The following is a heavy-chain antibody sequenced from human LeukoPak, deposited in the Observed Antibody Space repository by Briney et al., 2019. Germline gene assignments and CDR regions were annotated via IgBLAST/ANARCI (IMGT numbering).Heavy chain of an antibody. V-gene: IGHV1-2*02. D-gene: IGHD3-22*01. CDR2: INPHSGGT. Sequence: ASVKVSCKASGYTFTSYYMHWVRQAPGQGLEWMGWINPHSGGTHYAQKFQGRVTMTRDTSISTAYMELSRLRSDDTAVYYCARVAITEYYDSSGYYYSPDGTFDYWGQGTLVTVSS. CDR3: ARVAITEYYDSSGYYYSPDGTFDY. CDR1: GYTFTSYY. J-gene: IGHJ4*02.